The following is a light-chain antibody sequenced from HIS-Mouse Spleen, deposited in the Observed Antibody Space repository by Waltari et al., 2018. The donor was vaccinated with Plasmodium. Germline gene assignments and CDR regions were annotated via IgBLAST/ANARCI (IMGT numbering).Light chain of an antibody. CDR3: YSTDSSGNHRV. CDR2: EDS. J-gene: IGLJ3*02. CDR1: PLPKTY. V-gene: IGLV3-10*01. Sequence: SYELTHPHSVSVSLRQTARLTCAGDPLPKTYAYWYQQKSGQTPVLVIYEDSKRPSGIPERFSGSSSGTMATLTISGAQVEDEADYYCYSTDSSGNHRVFGGGTKLTVL.